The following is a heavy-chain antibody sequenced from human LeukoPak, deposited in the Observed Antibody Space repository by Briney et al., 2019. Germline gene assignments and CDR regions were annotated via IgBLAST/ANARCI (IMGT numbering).Heavy chain of an antibody. CDR3: ARDVVAGTYYYYGMDV. Sequence: GGSLRLSCAASGFTFSNYAMSWVRQAPGKGLEWVSSISSSSSYIYYPDSVKGRFTISRDNAKNSLYLQMNSLRAEDTAVYYYARDVVAGTYYYYGMDVWGKGTTVTVSS. J-gene: IGHJ6*04. CDR1: GFTFSNYA. V-gene: IGHV3-21*01. D-gene: IGHD6-19*01. CDR2: ISSSSSYI.